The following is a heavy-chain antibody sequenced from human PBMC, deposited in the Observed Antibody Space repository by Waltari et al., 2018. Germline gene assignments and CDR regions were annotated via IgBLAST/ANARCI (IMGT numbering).Heavy chain of an antibody. CDR2: INPISGGT. J-gene: IGHJ5*02. CDR3: ARGVAGPCRLPTDGLCTQTWFDP. D-gene: IGHD2-8*01. CDR1: GYTFSAYH. Sequence: VQLVQSGPEVMKPGASVRVSCKASGYTFSAYHMHWLRQAPGQGLEWIGWINPISGGTHYAQKFQGRVTMTRDTAITTGYLELTSLTSDDTAIYYCARGVAGPCRLPTDGLCTQTWFDPWGQGTPVTVSS. V-gene: IGHV1-2*02.